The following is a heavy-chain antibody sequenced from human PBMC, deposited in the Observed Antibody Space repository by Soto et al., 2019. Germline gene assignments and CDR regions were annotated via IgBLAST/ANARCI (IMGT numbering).Heavy chain of an antibody. J-gene: IGHJ6*03. CDR1: GGSISSYY. D-gene: IGHD6-6*01. Sequence: SETLSLTCTVSGGSISSYYWSWIRQPPGKGLEWIGYIYYSGSTIYNPSLKSRVTISVDTSKNQFSLKLSSVTAADTAVYYCARRSSSSKHYYYYYMDVWGKGTTVTVSS. CDR2: IYYSGST. V-gene: IGHV4-59*08. CDR3: ARRSSSSKHYYYYYMDV.